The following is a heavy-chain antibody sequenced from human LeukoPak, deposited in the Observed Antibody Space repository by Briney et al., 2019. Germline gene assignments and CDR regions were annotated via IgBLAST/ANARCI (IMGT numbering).Heavy chain of an antibody. J-gene: IGHJ2*01. CDR1: GFTFSSYA. CDR3: AKFWAPPPYVLWFGETWYFDL. Sequence: GGSLRLSCAASGFTFSSYAMSWVRQAPGKGLEWVSAISGSGGGTYYADSVKGRFTISRDNSKNTLYLQMNSLRAEDTAVYYCAKFWAPPPYVLWFGETWYFDLWGRGTLVTVSS. CDR2: ISGSGGGT. V-gene: IGHV3-23*01. D-gene: IGHD3-10*01.